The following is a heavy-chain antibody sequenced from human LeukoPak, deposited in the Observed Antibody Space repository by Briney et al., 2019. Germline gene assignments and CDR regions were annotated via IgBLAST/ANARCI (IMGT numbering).Heavy chain of an antibody. CDR1: VGSLTSYY. D-gene: IGHD4-17*01. V-gene: IGHV4-59*08. CDR3: ARLAPVAHSGDYLGYFDY. CDR2: VFYTGSA. J-gene: IGHJ4*02. Sequence: SETLSLTCTVSVGSLTSYYWTWVRQPPGKGREWFGYVFYTGSAIYNPSLKSRVTILVDPSKNQFPLKLNSVTAADTAVYYCARLAPVAHSGDYLGYFDYWGQGTLVTVSS.